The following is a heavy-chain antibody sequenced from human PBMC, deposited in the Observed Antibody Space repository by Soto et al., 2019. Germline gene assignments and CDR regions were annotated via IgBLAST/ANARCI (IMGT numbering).Heavy chain of an antibody. CDR2: ISGSGGST. CDR1: GFTFSSYA. CDR3: AKELTKDSDIVVVVAANFDY. D-gene: IGHD2-15*01. Sequence: GGSLRLSCAASGFTFSSYAMSWVRQAPGKGLEWVSAISGSGGSTYYADSVKGRFTISRDNSKNTLYLQMNSLRAEDTAVYYCAKELTKDSDIVVVVAANFDYWGQGTLVTVSS. J-gene: IGHJ4*02. V-gene: IGHV3-23*01.